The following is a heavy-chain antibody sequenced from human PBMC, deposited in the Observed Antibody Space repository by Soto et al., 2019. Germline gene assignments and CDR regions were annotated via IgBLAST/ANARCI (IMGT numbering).Heavy chain of an antibody. CDR3: ARGPSAAAPLSDWYFDL. Sequence: EVQLVESGGGLVQPGGSVRLSCAASGFTFSSYSMNWVRQAPGKGLEWVSYISSNSWTIYYPDSVQGRFTISRDNAKSSLHLQMDSLRDEDTAVYYCARGPSAAAPLSDWYFDLWCRGTLVTVSS. CDR1: GFTFSSYS. CDR2: ISSNSWTI. V-gene: IGHV3-48*02. J-gene: IGHJ2*01. D-gene: IGHD2-2*01.